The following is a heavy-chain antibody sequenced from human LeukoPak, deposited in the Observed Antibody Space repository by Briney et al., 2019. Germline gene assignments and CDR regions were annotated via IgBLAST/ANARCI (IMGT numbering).Heavy chain of an antibody. Sequence: GGSLRLSCAASGFAVSGSHMSWVRQAPGXGLEWVSSIYSAGNTYYADSVKGRFTISRDNSKNTLFLQMNSLRAEDTAVYYCARARRCGLYDDYGGCFDSWGQGTLVTVSS. CDR1: GFAVSGSH. D-gene: IGHD4-23*01. CDR2: IYSAGNT. J-gene: IGHJ4*02. CDR3: ARARRCGLYDDYGGCFDS. V-gene: IGHV3-53*01.